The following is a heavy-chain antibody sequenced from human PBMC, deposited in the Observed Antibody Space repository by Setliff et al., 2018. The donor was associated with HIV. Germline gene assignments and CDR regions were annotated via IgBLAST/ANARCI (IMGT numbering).Heavy chain of an antibody. D-gene: IGHD5-12*01. CDR2: ISSSTGRAI. CDR3: ARDKCSGYDCRANDY. Sequence: GGSLRLSCAASGFTFSNYDMNWVRQAPGRGLEWISHISSSTGRAIYYADSVKGRFTISRDNAKNSLYLQMSSLRAEDTAVYFCARDKCSGYDCRANDYWGQGTLVTVSS. CDR1: GFTFSNYD. J-gene: IGHJ4*02. V-gene: IGHV3-48*03.